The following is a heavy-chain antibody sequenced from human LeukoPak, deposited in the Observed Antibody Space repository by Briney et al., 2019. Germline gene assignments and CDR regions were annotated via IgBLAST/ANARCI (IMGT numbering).Heavy chain of an antibody. Sequence: SVKVSCKASGGTFSRNAISWVRQAPGQGLEWMGGIIPIFGTANYAENFQGRVTITTDEITSTAYMELRSLRSEDTAVYYCARVRCSSTSCYTTPELLLSFDPWGQGTLVTVSS. CDR1: GGTFSRNA. D-gene: IGHD2-2*02. V-gene: IGHV1-69*05. CDR3: ARVRCSSTSCYTTPELLLSFDP. CDR2: IIPIFGTA. J-gene: IGHJ5*02.